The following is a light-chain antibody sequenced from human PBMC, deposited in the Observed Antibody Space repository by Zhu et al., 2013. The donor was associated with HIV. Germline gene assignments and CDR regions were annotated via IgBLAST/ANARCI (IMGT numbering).Light chain of an antibody. Sequence: DIQMTQSPSSLSASVGDRVTITCRASQTVSTSLNWYQQKAGTAPKLLIYTASNLQTGVPSRFSGSGSGTDFMLTISSLQPEDFATYFCQQSNSAPYTFGQGPSWR. CDR2: TAS. CDR3: QQSNSAPYT. J-gene: IGKJ2*01. V-gene: IGKV1-39*01. CDR1: QTVSTS.